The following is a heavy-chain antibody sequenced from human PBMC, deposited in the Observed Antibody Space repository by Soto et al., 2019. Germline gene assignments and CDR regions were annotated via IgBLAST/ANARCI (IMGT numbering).Heavy chain of an antibody. V-gene: IGHV3-30*03. J-gene: IGHJ5*01. D-gene: IGHD3-22*01. CDR3: ARWVGGSMYDNSGKYDS. CDR1: GFIFSGSG. Sequence: VQLVESGGGVVQPGRSLRLTCAASGFIFSGSGMHWVRQAPGKGLEWVALVSNDGIRKYYGDSVKGRFTISRDYAENTLYLQMNSLRAEDTAVYYCARWVGGSMYDNSGKYDSWGQGTLVTVSS. CDR2: VSNDGIRK.